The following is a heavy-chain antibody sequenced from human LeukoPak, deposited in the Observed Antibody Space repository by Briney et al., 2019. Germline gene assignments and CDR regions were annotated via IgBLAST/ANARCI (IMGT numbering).Heavy chain of an antibody. CDR2: INSDGSST. CDR3: ARGLGYCSGGSCYPWWFDP. J-gene: IGHJ5*02. D-gene: IGHD2-15*01. V-gene: IGHV3-74*01. Sequence: GGSLRLSCAASGFTFSSYWMHWVRQAPGKGLVWVSRINSDGSSTSYADFVKGRFTISRDNAKNTLYLQMNSLRAEDTAVYYCARGLGYCSGGSCYPWWFDPWGQGTLVTVSS. CDR1: GFTFSSYW.